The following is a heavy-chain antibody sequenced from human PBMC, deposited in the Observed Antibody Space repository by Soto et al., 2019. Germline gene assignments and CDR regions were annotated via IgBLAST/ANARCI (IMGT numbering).Heavy chain of an antibody. V-gene: IGHV3-21*01. CDR1: GFTFSSYS. D-gene: IGHD2-15*01. J-gene: IGHJ6*03. Sequence: EVQLVESGGGLVKPGGSLRLSCAAYGFTFSSYSMNWVRQAPGKELEWVSSISSSSSYIYYADSVKGRFTISRDNAKNSLYLQMNSLRAEDTAVYCCARGFQDIVVVVAATRGYYYYMDVWGKGTTVTVSS. CDR3: ARGFQDIVVVVAATRGYYYYMDV. CDR2: ISSSSSYI.